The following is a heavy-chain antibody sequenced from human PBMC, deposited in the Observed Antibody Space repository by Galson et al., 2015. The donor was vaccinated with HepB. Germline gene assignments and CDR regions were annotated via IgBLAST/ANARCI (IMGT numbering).Heavy chain of an antibody. CDR3: ARVTVTTTNWFDP. D-gene: IGHD4-11*01. CDR2: VSPDNGHT. J-gene: IGHJ5*02. Sequence: SVKVSCKASGYTFTSYGISWVRQAPGQGLEWMGWVSPDNGHTYYVQNFQGRVTMTTDTSTSTAYMELRSLRSDDTAVYYCARVTVTTTNWFDPWGQGTLVTVSS. CDR1: GYTFTSYG. V-gene: IGHV1-18*04.